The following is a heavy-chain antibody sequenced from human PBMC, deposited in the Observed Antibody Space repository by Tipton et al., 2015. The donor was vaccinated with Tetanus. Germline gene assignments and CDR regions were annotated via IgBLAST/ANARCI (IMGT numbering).Heavy chain of an antibody. J-gene: IGHJ5*01. D-gene: IGHD3-22*01. Sequence: LVKPTQTLTLTCTFSGISLSANGVAVGWSRQPQGKALEWLALIYWNADKRYSPSLKSKLTITKDIFKNHVVLTMTNMDPVATATYYCAHSRSLCDSSGYSLWGFHSWGLGPLVTLSS. CDR1: GISLSANGVA. V-gene: IGHV2-5*01. CDR3: AHSRSLCDSSGYSLWGFHS. CDR2: IYWNADK.